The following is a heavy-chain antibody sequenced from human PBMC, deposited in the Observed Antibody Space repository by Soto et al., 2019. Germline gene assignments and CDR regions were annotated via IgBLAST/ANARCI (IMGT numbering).Heavy chain of an antibody. J-gene: IGHJ4*02. CDR1: GFTFSSYS. Sequence: EGSLRLSCAASGFTFSSYSMNWVRQAPGKGLEWVSCISGSGGSTYYTDSVKGRFTISRDNSKNTLYLQMNSLRAEDTAVYYCAKDRIDYGDHGDYWGQGTLVTVSS. CDR2: ISGSGGST. CDR3: AKDRIDYGDHGDY. D-gene: IGHD4-17*01. V-gene: IGHV3-23*01.